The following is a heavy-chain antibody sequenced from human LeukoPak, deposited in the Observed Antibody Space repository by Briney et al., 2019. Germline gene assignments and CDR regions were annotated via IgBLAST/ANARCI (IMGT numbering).Heavy chain of an antibody. Sequence: ASVKVSRKGSGYTLTRYGISWVRQAPGQGLEWMGDISAHNGNTNYAQKLPGRVTMTTDTSTSTAYMELRSLRYDDPAVYYCARDASTMIVPADYWGQGTLVTVSS. CDR3: ARDASTMIVPADY. V-gene: IGHV1-18*01. CDR1: GYTLTRYG. D-gene: IGHD3-22*01. CDR2: ISAHNGNT. J-gene: IGHJ4*02.